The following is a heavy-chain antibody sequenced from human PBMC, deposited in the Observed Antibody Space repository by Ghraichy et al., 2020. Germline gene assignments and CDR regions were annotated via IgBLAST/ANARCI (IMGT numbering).Heavy chain of an antibody. Sequence: ASVKVSCKASGYTFTGYYMHWVRQAPGQGLEWMGWINPNSGGTNYAQKFQGRVTMTRDTSISTAYMELSRLRSDDTAVYYCARDISSGWYWDSYYYGMDVWGQGTTVTVSS. CDR1: GYTFTGYY. V-gene: IGHV1-2*02. J-gene: IGHJ6*02. CDR2: INPNSGGT. D-gene: IGHD6-19*01. CDR3: ARDISSGWYWDSYYYGMDV.